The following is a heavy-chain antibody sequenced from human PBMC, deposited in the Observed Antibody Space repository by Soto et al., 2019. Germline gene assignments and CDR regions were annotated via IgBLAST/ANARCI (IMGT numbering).Heavy chain of an antibody. CDR3: ARSITMVRGVVLYYYYGMDV. CDR2: IYYSGST. V-gene: IGHV4-30-4*01. CDR1: GGSISSGDYY. Sequence: PSETLSLTCTVSGGSISSGDYYWSWIRQPPGKGLEWIGYIYYSGSTYYNPSLKSRVTISVDTSKNQFSLKLSSVTAADTAVYYCARSITMVRGVVLYYYYGMDVWGQGTTVTVSS. D-gene: IGHD3-10*01. J-gene: IGHJ6*02.